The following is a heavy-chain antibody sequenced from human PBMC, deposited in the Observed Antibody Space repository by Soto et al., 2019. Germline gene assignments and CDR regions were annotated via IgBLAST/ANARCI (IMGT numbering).Heavy chain of an antibody. V-gene: IGHV4-34*01. J-gene: IGHJ6*02. D-gene: IGHD1-7*01. Sequence: TXETLSLTCSVDGWSFSGYYWSWIRQPPGKGLDWIGEINHSGSTNYNPSLKSRVTISVDTSKNQFSLKLSSVTAADTAVYYCARAGWNYGYGGYLSYYYGMDVWGQGTTVTVSS. CDR1: GWSFSGYY. CDR3: ARAGWNYGYGGYLSYYYGMDV. CDR2: INHSGST.